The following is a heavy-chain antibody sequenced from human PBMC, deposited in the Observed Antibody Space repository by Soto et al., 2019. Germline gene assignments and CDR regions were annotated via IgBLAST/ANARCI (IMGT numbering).Heavy chain of an antibody. J-gene: IGHJ5*02. D-gene: IGHD2-15*01. Sequence: ASVKVSCKASGYTCTGYYMHWVREAPGQGLEGMGWINPNSGGTNYAQKVQGRGTMTRDTSISSAYMALSMLRYHDTAVYYCARVLVVLVAAPRNWFDPWGQGTLVTVP. CDR2: INPNSGGT. CDR1: GYTCTGYY. CDR3: ARVLVVLVAAPRNWFDP. V-gene: IGHV1-2*02.